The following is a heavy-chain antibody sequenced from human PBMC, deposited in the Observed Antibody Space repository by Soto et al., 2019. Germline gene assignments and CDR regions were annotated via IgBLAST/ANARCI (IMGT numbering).Heavy chain of an antibody. Sequence: SETLSLTCTVSGGSISSYYWSWIRQPPGKGLEWIGYIYYSGSTNYNPSLKSRVTISVDTSKNQFSLKLSSVTAADTAVYYCARGKGYYYDSSGYFTVVYFDYWGQGTLVTVSS. CDR2: IYYSGST. CDR1: GGSISSYY. J-gene: IGHJ4*02. CDR3: ARGKGYYYDSSGYFTVVYFDY. D-gene: IGHD3-22*01. V-gene: IGHV4-59*01.